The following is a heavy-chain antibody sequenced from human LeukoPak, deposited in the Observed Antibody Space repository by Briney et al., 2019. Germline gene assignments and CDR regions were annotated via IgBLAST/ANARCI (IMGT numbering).Heavy chain of an antibody. J-gene: IGHJ4*02. V-gene: IGHV4-4*02. CDR1: GDSMISTNW. CDR3: AREGGVGIFDY. Sequence: SETLSLTCAVSGDSMISTNWWSWVRQPPGKGLELIGEIYHTGSTNYNPSLQSRVTISIDKSKNQFSLRLSSVTAADTAVYYCAREGGVGIFDYWGQGTLVTVSS. D-gene: IGHD3-16*01. CDR2: IYHTGST.